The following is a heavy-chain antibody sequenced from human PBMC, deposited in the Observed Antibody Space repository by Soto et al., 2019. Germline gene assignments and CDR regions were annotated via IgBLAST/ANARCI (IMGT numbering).Heavy chain of an antibody. Sequence: ASVKVSCKASGYTFTSYYMHWVRQAPGQGLEWMGIINPSGGSTSYAQKFQGRVTMTRDTSTSTVYMELSSLRSEDTAVYYCARDRGYCSGGSCYIDYWGQGTLVTVSS. CDR2: INPSGGST. CDR3: ARDRGYCSGGSCYIDY. J-gene: IGHJ4*02. V-gene: IGHV1-46*01. CDR1: GYTFTSYY. D-gene: IGHD2-15*01.